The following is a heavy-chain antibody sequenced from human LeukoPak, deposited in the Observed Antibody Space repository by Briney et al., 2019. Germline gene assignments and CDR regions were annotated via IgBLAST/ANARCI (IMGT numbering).Heavy chain of an antibody. V-gene: IGHV4-39*01. J-gene: IGHJ4*02. D-gene: IGHD3-22*01. Sequence: SETLYLTCTVSGGSISSSSYYWGWIRQPPGKGLEWIGSIYYSGSTYYNPSLKSRVTISVDTSKNQFSLKLSSVTAADTAMYYCAGYYDSSGPLKDWGQGTLVTVSS. CDR1: GGSISSSSYY. CDR2: IYYSGST. CDR3: AGYYDSSGPLKD.